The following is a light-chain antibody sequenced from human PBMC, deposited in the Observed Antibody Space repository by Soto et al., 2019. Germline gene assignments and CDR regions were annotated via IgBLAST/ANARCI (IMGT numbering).Light chain of an antibody. CDR3: QQYCISPLT. V-gene: IGKV3-20*01. CDR1: QSVSSSY. CDR2: GAS. J-gene: IGKJ1*01. Sequence: EIVLTQSPGTLSLSPGERATLSCRASQSVSSSYLAWYQQKPGQAPRLLIYGASSRATGIPDRFSGSGSGTDFPLTISRLEPEDFAVYYCQQYCISPLTFGQGTKVEIK.